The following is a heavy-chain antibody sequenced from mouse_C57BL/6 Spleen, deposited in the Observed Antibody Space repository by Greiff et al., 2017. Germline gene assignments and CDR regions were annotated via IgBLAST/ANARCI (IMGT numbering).Heavy chain of an antibody. D-gene: IGHD6-1*01. V-gene: IGHV7-3*01. J-gene: IGHJ2*01. CDR3: ARWDSVAAYFDY. Sequence: EVKLVESGGGLVQPGGSLSLSCAASGFTFTDYYMSWVRQPPGKALEWLGFIRNKANGYTTEYSASVKGRFTISRDNSQSILYLQMNALRAEDSATYYCARWDSVAAYFDYWGRGTTLTVSS. CDR1: GFTFTDYY. CDR2: IRNKANGYTT.